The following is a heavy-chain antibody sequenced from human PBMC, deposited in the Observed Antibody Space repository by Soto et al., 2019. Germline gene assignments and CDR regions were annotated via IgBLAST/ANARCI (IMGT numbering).Heavy chain of an antibody. CDR1: GYTFTNYG. Sequence: QVQLVQSGAEVKKPGASVKVSCKASGYTFTNYGVSWVRQAPGQGLEWMGWTSAYNGDTNYAQKLKGXVXXXTXXSTSTAYMELRSLRSDDTAVYYCARDLVYCGGDCFDETFDIWGQGTMVTVSS. CDR2: TSAYNGDT. V-gene: IGHV1-18*01. D-gene: IGHD2-21*02. J-gene: IGHJ3*02. CDR3: ARDLVYCGGDCFDETFDI.